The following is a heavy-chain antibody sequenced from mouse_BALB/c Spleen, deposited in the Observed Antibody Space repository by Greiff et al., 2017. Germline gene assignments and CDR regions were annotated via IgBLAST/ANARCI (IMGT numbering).Heavy chain of an antibody. Sequence: EVQVVESGGGLVKPGGSLKLSCAASGFTFSDYYMYWVRQTPEKRLEWVATISDGGSYTYYPDSVKGRFTISRDNAKNNLYLQMSSLKSEDTAMYYCARAMITDWYFDVWGAGTTVTVSS. D-gene: IGHD2-4*01. CDR3: ARAMITDWYFDV. CDR1: GFTFSDYY. J-gene: IGHJ1*01. V-gene: IGHV5-4*02. CDR2: ISDGGSYT.